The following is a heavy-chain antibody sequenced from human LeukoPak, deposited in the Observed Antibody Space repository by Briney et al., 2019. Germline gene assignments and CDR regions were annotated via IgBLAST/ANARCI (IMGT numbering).Heavy chain of an antibody. J-gene: IGHJ4*02. CDR1: GFTFDDYA. Sequence: PGGSLRLSCAASGFTFDDYAMHWVRQAPGKGLEWVSGISWNSGSIGYADSVKGRFTISRDNAKNSLYLQMNSLRAEDTALYYCAKEYCSSTSCYLAYWGQGTLVTVSS. D-gene: IGHD2-2*01. V-gene: IGHV3-9*01. CDR2: ISWNSGSI. CDR3: AKEYCSSTSCYLAY.